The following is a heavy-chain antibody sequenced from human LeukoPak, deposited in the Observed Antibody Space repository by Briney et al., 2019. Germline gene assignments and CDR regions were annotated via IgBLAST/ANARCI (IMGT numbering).Heavy chain of an antibody. J-gene: IGHJ4*02. Sequence: GGSLRLSCAVSGSTFSSYAMSWVRQAPGKGLEWVSAISGSGGSTYYADSVKGRFTIPRDNSKNTLYLQMNRLRAEDTAVYYCAKGPQTYYDFWSGYSHYYFDYWGQGTLVTVSS. V-gene: IGHV3-23*01. D-gene: IGHD3-3*01. CDR2: ISGSGGST. CDR3: AKGPQTYYDFWSGYSHYYFDY. CDR1: GSTFSSYA.